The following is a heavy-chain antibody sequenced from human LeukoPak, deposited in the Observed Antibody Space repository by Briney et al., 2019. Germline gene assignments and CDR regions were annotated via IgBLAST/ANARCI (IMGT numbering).Heavy chain of an antibody. CDR3: ARLVFGGDSDY. V-gene: IGHV3-7*01. Sequence: EYLRFTCAASRFTFSNYWMSWVRQAPGKGLEWVASINQGGTEKHFVDSVKGRFTISRDNAQNSLYVQMNSLRAEDTAVYYCARLVFGGDSDYWGQAT. CDR2: INQGGTEK. CDR1: RFTFSNYW. J-gene: IGHJ4*02. D-gene: IGHD2-15*01.